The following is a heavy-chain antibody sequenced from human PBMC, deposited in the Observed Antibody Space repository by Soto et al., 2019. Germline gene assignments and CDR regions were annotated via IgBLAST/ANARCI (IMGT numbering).Heavy chain of an antibody. J-gene: IGHJ5*02. Sequence: SETLSLTCTFSGGSLSSYYWILLRPPPGKGLEWIGYIYYSGSTNYNPSLKSRVTISVDTSKNQFSLKLSSVTAADTAVYYCARDGMRGSWANYNWFDPWGQGTRVTVSS. D-gene: IGHD6-13*01. CDR2: IYYSGST. CDR3: ARDGMRGSWANYNWFDP. CDR1: GGSLSSYY. V-gene: IGHV4-59*01.